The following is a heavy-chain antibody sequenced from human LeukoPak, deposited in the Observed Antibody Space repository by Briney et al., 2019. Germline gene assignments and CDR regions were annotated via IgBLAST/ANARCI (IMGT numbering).Heavy chain of an antibody. CDR1: GGSISSSSYY. CDR2: IYYSGST. V-gene: IGHV4-39*07. J-gene: IGHJ1*01. D-gene: IGHD1-26*01. CDR3: ASAEWELLNFQH. Sequence: SETLSLTCTVSGGSISSSSYYWGWIRQPPGKGLEWIGSIYYSGSTYYNPSLKSRVTISVDTSKNQFSLKLSSVTAADTAVYYCASAEWELLNFQHWGQGTLVTVSS.